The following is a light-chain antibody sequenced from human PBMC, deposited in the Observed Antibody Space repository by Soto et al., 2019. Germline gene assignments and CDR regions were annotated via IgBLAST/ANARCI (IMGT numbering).Light chain of an antibody. CDR2: AAS. CDR3: LQHNTYPYS. V-gene: IGKV1-17*01. CDR1: QGIGIY. J-gene: IGKJ2*03. Sequence: DIQXTXXPXXXSXXXGDXVTITCRASQGIGIYLGWFQQKPGKAPKRLIYAASTLEGGVPSRFSGSGSGTEFTLTISSLQPEDFATYYCLQHNTYPYSFGQGTKLEIK.